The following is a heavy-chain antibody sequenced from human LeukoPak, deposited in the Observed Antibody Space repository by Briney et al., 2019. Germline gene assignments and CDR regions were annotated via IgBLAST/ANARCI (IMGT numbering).Heavy chain of an antibody. CDR1: GFTFSSYA. Sequence: PGGSLRLSCAASGFTFSSYAMSWVRQAPGKGLEWVSAISGSGGSTYYADSVKGRFTISRDNSKNTPYLQMNSLRAEDTAVYYCAKDRSWTYGPYGSGSYCYDYWGQGTLVTVSS. D-gene: IGHD3-10*01. J-gene: IGHJ4*02. CDR2: ISGSGGST. CDR3: AKDRSWTYGPYGSGSYCYDY. V-gene: IGHV3-23*01.